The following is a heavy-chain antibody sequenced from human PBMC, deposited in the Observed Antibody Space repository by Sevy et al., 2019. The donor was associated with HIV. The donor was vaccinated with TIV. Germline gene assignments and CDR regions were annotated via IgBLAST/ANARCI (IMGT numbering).Heavy chain of an antibody. Sequence: GGSLRLSCAASGFTFTRYWMTWVRQSPGKGLQWLGNINEDGTEKYYRGSVRGRFTISRDNAKKSLHLQMNSLRVDDTGVYYCARDVAAGDFWGQGTLVTVSS. CDR3: ARDVAAGDF. D-gene: IGHD2-21*01. CDR1: GFTFTRYW. J-gene: IGHJ4*02. CDR2: INEDGTEK. V-gene: IGHV3-7*01.